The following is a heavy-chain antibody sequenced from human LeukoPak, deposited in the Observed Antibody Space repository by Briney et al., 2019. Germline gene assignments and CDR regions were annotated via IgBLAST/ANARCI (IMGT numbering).Heavy chain of an antibody. CDR3: ARDPGIGYDY. Sequence: VASVKVSCKASGGTISSYAISWVRPAPGQGLEWMGRIIPILGIANYAQKFQGRVTITADKSTSTAYMELSSLRSEDTAVYYCARDPGIGYDYWGQGTLVTVSS. V-gene: IGHV1-69*04. CDR2: IIPILGIA. J-gene: IGHJ4*02. D-gene: IGHD2-15*01. CDR1: GGTISSYA.